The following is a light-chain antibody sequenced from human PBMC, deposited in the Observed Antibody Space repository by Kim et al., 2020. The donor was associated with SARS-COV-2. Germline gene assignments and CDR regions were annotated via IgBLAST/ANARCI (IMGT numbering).Light chain of an antibody. CDR2: DVS. V-gene: IGLV2-14*03. CDR3: SSHTTSSTYV. CDR1: SSDVGYYSS. J-gene: IGLJ1*01. Sequence: GQTFTISCTATSSDVGYYSSVACYQQHPGKAPKLIMYDVSERASGVSNRFSGSQSGNTASLTISGLRAEDEADYYCSSHTTSSTYVFGSGTKVTVL.